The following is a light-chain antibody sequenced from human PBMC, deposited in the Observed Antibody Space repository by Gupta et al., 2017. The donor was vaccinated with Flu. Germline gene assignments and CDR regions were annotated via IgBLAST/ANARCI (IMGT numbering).Light chain of an antibody. J-gene: IGKJ2*03. CDR2: WAS. CDR1: QSVLYSSNNKNY. Sequence: DIVMTQSPDSLAVSLGERATINCKSSQSVLYSSNNKNYLAWYQQKPRQPPKLLIYWASTREAGVPDRFSGSGSGTNFTLTISSLQAEDVAVYYCQQYEGTLYSFGQGTKMQIK. V-gene: IGKV4-1*01. CDR3: QQYEGTLYS.